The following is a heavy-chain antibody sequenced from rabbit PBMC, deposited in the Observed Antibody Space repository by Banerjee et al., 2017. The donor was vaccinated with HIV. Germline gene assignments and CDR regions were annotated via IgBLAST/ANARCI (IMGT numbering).Heavy chain of an antibody. Sequence: QSLEESGGDLVKPGASLTLTCKASGIDFSSYYYMCWVRQAPGKGLELIACIYTSSGSTWYASWVNGRFTISRSTSLNTVDLKMTSLTAADTATYFCARANLGYAGYGYDAFDPWGPGALVTVS. CDR3: ARANLGYAGYGYDAFDP. J-gene: IGHJ2*01. CDR2: IYTSSGST. V-gene: IGHV1S43*01. D-gene: IGHD7-1*01. CDR1: GIDFSSYYY.